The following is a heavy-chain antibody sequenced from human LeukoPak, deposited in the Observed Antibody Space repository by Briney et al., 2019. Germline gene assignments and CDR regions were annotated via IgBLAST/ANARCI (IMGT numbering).Heavy chain of an antibody. CDR1: GGSISSSSYY. D-gene: IGHD1-26*01. CDR3: ARRLVGATAPFDY. Sequence: KTSETLSLNCTVSGGSISSSSYYWGWIRQPPGKGLEWIGSIYYSGSTYYNPSLKSRVTISVDTSKNQFSLKLSSVTAADTAVYYCARRLVGATAPFDYWGQGTLVTVSS. V-gene: IGHV4-39*01. CDR2: IYYSGST. J-gene: IGHJ4*02.